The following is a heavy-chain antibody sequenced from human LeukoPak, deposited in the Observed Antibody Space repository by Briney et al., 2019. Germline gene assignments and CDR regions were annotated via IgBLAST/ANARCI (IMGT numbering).Heavy chain of an antibody. Sequence: SETLSLTCAVYGGSFSGYYWSWIRQPPGKGLEWIGEINHSGSTNYNPSLKSRVSISVDSSKNQFSLKVSSVTAADTSVYYCARGSDTAAGLHLGQGTLVTVSS. CDR3: ARGSDTAAGLH. CDR2: INHSGST. V-gene: IGHV4-34*01. CDR1: GGSFSGYY. J-gene: IGHJ4*02. D-gene: IGHD6-13*01.